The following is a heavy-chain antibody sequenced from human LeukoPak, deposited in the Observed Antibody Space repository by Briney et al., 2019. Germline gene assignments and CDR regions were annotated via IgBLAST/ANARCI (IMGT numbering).Heavy chain of an antibody. V-gene: IGHV3-23*01. CDR3: AKTHGYFDQ. D-gene: IGHD3-22*01. Sequence: PGGSLRLSCAASGFTFSSYGMTWLRQTPAKGLEWVSAISGSGETTYYSDSVKGRFTISRDNSKNTLFLQMNSLRVEDAAMYYCAKTHGYFDQWDQGTLVAVSS. CDR1: GFTFSSYG. J-gene: IGHJ4*02. CDR2: ISGSGETT.